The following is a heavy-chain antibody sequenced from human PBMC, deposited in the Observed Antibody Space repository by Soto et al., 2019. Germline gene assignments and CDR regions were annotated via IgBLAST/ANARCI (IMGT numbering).Heavy chain of an antibody. CDR2: ISGSGGST. D-gene: IGHD5-12*01. CDR1: GFTFSSYA. CDR3: TRNSGYDYYYYYGMDV. J-gene: IGHJ6*02. Sequence: EVQLLESGGGLVQPGGSLRLSCAASGFTFSSYAMSWVRQAPGKGLEWVSAISGSGGSTYYADSVKGRCTISRDNPKRTLYLQMNSLRAEDTAVYYCTRNSGYDYYYYYGMDVCGQGTTVTVS. V-gene: IGHV3-23*01.